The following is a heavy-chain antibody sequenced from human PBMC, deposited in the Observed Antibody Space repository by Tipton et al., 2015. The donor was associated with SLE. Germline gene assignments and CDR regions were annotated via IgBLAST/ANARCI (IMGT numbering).Heavy chain of an antibody. V-gene: IGHV3-9*01. Sequence: SLRLSCAASGFTFDDYAMHWVRQAPGKGQEWVSGISWNSGSIGYADSVKGRFTISRDNAKNSLYLQMNSLRAEDTALYYCAREHEWIYYMDVWGKGTTVTVSS. CDR3: AREHEWIYYMDV. CDR1: GFTFDDYA. J-gene: IGHJ6*03. CDR2: ISWNSGSI. D-gene: IGHD2-2*03.